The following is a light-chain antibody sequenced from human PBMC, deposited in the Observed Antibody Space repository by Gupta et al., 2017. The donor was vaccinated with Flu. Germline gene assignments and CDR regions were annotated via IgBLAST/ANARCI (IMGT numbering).Light chain of an antibody. CDR2: KAS. V-gene: IGKV1-5*03. CDR1: QSISSW. CDR3: QQYNSYSGT. J-gene: IGKJ1*01. Sequence: DIQMTQSPSTLSASVGDRVTITCRASQSISSWFAWYQQKPGKAPKPLIYKASSLESGVPSRFSGSGSGTEFTLTISSLQPEDFATYYCQQYNSYSGTFGQGTKVEIK.